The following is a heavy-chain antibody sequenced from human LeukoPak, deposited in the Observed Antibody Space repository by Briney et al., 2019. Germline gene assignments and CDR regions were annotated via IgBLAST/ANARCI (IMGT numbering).Heavy chain of an antibody. CDR2: ISGSGGST. CDR3: VKFILLYNWFDP. D-gene: IGHD3-16*02. V-gene: IGHV3-23*01. Sequence: QPGGSLRLSCAASGFTFSSYAMSWVRQAPGKGLEWVSAISGSGGSTYYADSVKGRFTISRDNSKNTLYLQMNSLRAEDTAVYYCVKFILLYNWFDPWGQGTLVTVSS. J-gene: IGHJ5*02. CDR1: GFTFSSYA.